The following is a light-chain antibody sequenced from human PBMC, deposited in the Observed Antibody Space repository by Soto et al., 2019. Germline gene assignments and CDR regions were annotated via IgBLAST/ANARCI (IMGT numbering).Light chain of an antibody. Sequence: SYELTQAPSVSVSPGQTASITCSGDKLGDKYACWYQQKAGQSPVMVIYQDTKRPSGIPERFSGSNSGNTATLTISGTQAMDEADYYCQVWVSSTAIFGGGTKLTVL. CDR1: KLGDKY. V-gene: IGLV3-1*01. CDR3: QVWVSSTAI. J-gene: IGLJ2*01. CDR2: QDT.